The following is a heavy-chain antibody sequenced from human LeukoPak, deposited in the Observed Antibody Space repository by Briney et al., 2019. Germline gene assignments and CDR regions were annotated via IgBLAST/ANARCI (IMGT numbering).Heavy chain of an antibody. CDR3: ARAILTPSGFVWHFDL. V-gene: IGHV4-4*02. Sequence: PSGTLSLTCAVSGGSISSSNWWSWVRQPPGKGLEWIGEIYHSGSTNYNPSLKSRVTISVDKSKNQFSLKLTSVTAADTAVYHCARAILTPSGFVWHFDLWGRGTLVTVSS. CDR1: GGSISSSNW. J-gene: IGHJ2*01. D-gene: IGHD3-3*01. CDR2: IYHSGST.